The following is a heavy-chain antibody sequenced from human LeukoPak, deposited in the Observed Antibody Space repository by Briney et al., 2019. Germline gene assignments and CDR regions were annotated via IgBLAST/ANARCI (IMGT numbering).Heavy chain of an antibody. CDR3: ARETPRRGETRDGYR. D-gene: IGHD5-24*01. Sequence: GGSLRLSCAASGFTFSSYWMSWVRQAPGKGLEWVANIKQDGSEKYYVDSVKGRFTISRDNPKNLLFLQINSLRVEDTAVYYCARETPRRGETRDGYRWGQGTVVTVSS. CDR1: GFTFSSYW. V-gene: IGHV3-7*01. CDR2: IKQDGSEK. J-gene: IGHJ4*02.